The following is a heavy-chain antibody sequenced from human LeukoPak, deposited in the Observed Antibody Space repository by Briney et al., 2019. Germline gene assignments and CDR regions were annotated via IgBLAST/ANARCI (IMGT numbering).Heavy chain of an antibody. CDR2: MNPNSGNT. J-gene: IGHJ4*02. V-gene: IGHV1-8*01. CDR1: GYTFTSYD. D-gene: IGHD2-15*01. Sequence: ASVKVSCKASGYTFTSYDINWVRQTTGQGLEGMGWMNPNSGNTGYAQKFQGRVTMTRNTSISTAYMELSSLRSEDTAVYYCAKKRGYCSSGSCHSTDYWGQGTLVTVSS. CDR3: AKKRGYCSSGSCHSTDY.